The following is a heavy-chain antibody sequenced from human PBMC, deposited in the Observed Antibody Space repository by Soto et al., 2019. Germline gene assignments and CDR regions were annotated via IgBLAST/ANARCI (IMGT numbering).Heavy chain of an antibody. CDR1: GGSISSYY. Sequence: SETLSLTCTVSGGSISSYYWSWIRQPPGKGLEWIGYIYYSGSTNYNPSLKSRVTISVDTSKNQFSLKLSSVTAADTAVYYCARGDYVSTVYYMDVWGKGTTVTVSS. J-gene: IGHJ6*03. D-gene: IGHD4-17*01. CDR2: IYYSGST. CDR3: ARGDYVSTVYYMDV. V-gene: IGHV4-59*01.